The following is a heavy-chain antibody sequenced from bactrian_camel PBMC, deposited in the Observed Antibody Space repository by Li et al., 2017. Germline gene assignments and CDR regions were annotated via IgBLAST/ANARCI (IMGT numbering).Heavy chain of an antibody. Sequence: HVQLVESGGGSVQAGGSLRLSCAASGYSGRMGWFRQALGQERERVAAIDTGDGSTYYLNSVEGRFSISHDNAKNTLYLQMNNLKSEDTALYYCAAADSESWFFTPGPDFGYWGQGTQVTVS. CDR1: GYSGR. CDR2: IDTGDGST. D-gene: IGHD1*01. J-gene: IGHJ6*01. V-gene: IGHV3S54*01. CDR3: AAADSESWFFTPGPDFGY.